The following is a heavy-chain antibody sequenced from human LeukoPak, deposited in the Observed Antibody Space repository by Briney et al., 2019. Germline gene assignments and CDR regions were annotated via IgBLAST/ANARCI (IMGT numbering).Heavy chain of an antibody. J-gene: IGHJ5*02. CDR3: ARGKRTYYDYVRGSYWPGRWFDP. CDR1: GGSISSGDYY. V-gene: IGHV4-30-4*01. Sequence: SQTLSLTCTVSGGSISSGDYYWSWIRQPPGKGLEWIGYIYYSGSTYYNPSLKSRVTISVDTSKNQFSLKLSSVTAADTAVYYCARGKRTYYDYVRGSYWPGRWFDPWGQGTLVTVSS. CDR2: IYYSGST. D-gene: IGHD3-16*01.